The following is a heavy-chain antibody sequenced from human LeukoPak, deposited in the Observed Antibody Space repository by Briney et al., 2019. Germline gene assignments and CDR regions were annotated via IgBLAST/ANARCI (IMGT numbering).Heavy chain of an antibody. V-gene: IGHV1-69*04. CDR3: ARDGVYSGYEADY. D-gene: IGHD5-12*01. CDR2: IIPILGIA. J-gene: IGHJ4*02. CDR1: GGTFSSYA. Sequence: SVKVSCKASGGTFSSYAISWVRQAPGQGLEWMGRIIPILGIANYAQKFQGRVTITADKSTSTAYMELSSLRSEDTAVYYCARDGVYSGYEADYWGQGTLVTVSS.